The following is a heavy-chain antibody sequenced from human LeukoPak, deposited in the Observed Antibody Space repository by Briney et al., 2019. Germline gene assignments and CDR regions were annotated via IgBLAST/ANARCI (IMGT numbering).Heavy chain of an antibody. J-gene: IGHJ4*02. CDR1: GYSFTTYW. D-gene: IGHD2-2*01. CDR3: ARRQGCSSTSCPPDS. V-gene: IGHV5-51*01. Sequence: GASLQISCRGSGYSFTTYWIGWVRQMPGKGLEWMGIIYPGDSDTRYSPSFQGQVTMSADKSINTAYLQWSSLKASDTAMYYCARRQGCSSTSCPPDSWGQGTLVTGSS. CDR2: IYPGDSDT.